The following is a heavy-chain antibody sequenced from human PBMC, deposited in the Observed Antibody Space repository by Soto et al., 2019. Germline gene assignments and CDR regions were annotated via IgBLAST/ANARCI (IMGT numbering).Heavy chain of an antibody. Sequence: QITLNESGPTVVRPTETLTLTCRFSGFSLTTSGVGVGWIRQSPGKAPEWLALIYWDDDKRYSASLKSRLTITKDTSKNQGVLTVSDLDPTDTATYYCSHRVLRTVFGLVPTPPIFFGFWGQGTPVAVSS. CDR2: IYWDDDK. V-gene: IGHV2-5*02. J-gene: IGHJ4*02. D-gene: IGHD3-3*01. CDR1: GFSLTTSGVG. CDR3: SHRVLRTVFGLVPTPPIFFGF.